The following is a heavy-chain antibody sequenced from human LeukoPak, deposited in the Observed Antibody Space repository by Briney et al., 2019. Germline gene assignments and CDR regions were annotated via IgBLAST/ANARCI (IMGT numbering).Heavy chain of an antibody. CDR1: GFTISSNF. CDR2: IYSGGST. V-gene: IGHV3-66*01. Sequence: GGSLRLSCAASGFTISSNFMSWVRQAPGKGLEWVSVIYSGGSTYYADSVKGRFTISRDNSKNTLYLQMNSLRVEDTAVYYCALGLVTDYWGQGTLVTVSS. J-gene: IGHJ4*02. CDR3: ALGLVTDY. D-gene: IGHD3-9*01.